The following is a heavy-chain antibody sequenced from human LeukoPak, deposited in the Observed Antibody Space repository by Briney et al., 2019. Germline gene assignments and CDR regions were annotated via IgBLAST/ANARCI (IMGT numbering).Heavy chain of an antibody. Sequence: GGSLRLSCAASGFTFSDYYMSWIRQAPGKGLEWVSAISGSGGSTYYADSVKGRFTISRDNSKNTLYLQMNSLRAEDTAVYYCAKDLLWFGEVSWFDPWGQGTLVTVSS. V-gene: IGHV3-23*01. CDR1: GFTFSDYY. CDR2: ISGSGGST. J-gene: IGHJ5*02. D-gene: IGHD3-10*01. CDR3: AKDLLWFGEVSWFDP.